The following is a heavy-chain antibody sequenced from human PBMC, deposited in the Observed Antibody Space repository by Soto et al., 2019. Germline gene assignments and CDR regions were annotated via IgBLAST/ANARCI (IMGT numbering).Heavy chain of an antibody. Sequence: SVKVSCKASGGSFSKYGISWVRQAPGQGLEWMGGIIPMFGIGNYAEKFLGRVTITADESTSTSHMELSSLRSEDTAVYFCARGYRENYFYAVDVWGQGTTVTVSS. V-gene: IGHV1-69*13. D-gene: IGHD1-26*01. J-gene: IGHJ6*02. CDR2: IIPMFGIG. CDR3: ARGYRENYFYAVDV. CDR1: GGSFSKYG.